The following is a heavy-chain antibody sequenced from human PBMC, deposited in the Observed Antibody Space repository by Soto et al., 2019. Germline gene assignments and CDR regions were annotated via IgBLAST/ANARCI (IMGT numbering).Heavy chain of an antibody. CDR1: GFTFSSYA. J-gene: IGHJ4*02. Sequence: EVQLLESGGGLVQPGGSLRLSCAASGFTFSSYAMSWVRQAPGKGLEWVSIIGVGGGDRYYPESVKGRFTISRDNSRDTVYLEMNSLRDEDTAVYYCARVRFGELVCGQGTLVTVSS. V-gene: IGHV3-23*01. D-gene: IGHD3-10*01. CDR3: ARVRFGELV. CDR2: IGVGGGDR.